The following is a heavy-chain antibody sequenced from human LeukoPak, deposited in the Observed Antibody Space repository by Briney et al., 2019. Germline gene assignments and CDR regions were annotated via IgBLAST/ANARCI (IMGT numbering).Heavy chain of an antibody. D-gene: IGHD3-22*01. Sequence: SVKLTCKASGGTFSSCAISWVRQAPAQGIEWMGRIIPIFGIANYAQKFQGRGTITADKSTSTAYMELSSLRSEDTAVYYCARDWGGRSYYDSSGYYYYGMDVWRQGTTVTVSS. CDR3: ARDWGGRSYYDSSGYYYYGMDV. CDR1: GGTFSSCA. J-gene: IGHJ6*02. CDR2: IIPIFGIA. V-gene: IGHV1-69*04.